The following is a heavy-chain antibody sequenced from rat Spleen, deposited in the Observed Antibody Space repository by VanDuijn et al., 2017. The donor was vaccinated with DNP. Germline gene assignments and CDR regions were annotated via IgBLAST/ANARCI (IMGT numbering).Heavy chain of an antibody. D-gene: IGHD1-6*01. CDR1: GLTFRSYG. J-gene: IGHJ3*01. CDR3: VRQRVMYTTATGFAY. Sequence: EVQLVESGGGLVQPGRSLKLSCAASGLTFRSYGMAWVRQAPTKGLDWVASISNSGGNTYYRDSVKGRFTISRDNSKSSLYLHMSSLRSEDTATYYCVRQRVMYTTATGFAYWGQGTLVSVSS. CDR2: ISNSGGNT. V-gene: IGHV5S13*01.